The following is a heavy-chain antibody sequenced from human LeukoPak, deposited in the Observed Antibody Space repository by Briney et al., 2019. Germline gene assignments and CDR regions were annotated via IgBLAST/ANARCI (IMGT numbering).Heavy chain of an antibody. D-gene: IGHD3-10*01. CDR1: GGSISSYY. CDR3: ARSFQARRITMVRGVIGFDY. V-gene: IGHV4-59*12. J-gene: IGHJ4*02. CDR2: IYYSGST. Sequence: SETLSLTCTVSGGSISSYYWSWIRQPPGKGLEWIGYIYYSGSTNYNPSLKSRVTISVDTSKNQFSLKLSSVTAADTAVYYCARSFQARRITMVRGVIGFDYWGQGTLVTVSS.